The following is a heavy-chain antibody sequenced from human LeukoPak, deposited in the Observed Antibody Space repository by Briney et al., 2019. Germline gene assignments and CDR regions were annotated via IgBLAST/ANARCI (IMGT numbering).Heavy chain of an antibody. CDR1: GGSISSSSYY. CDR2: IYYSGST. J-gene: IGHJ5*02. CDR3: ARDIEHCSSTSCYASWFDP. D-gene: IGHD2-2*01. Sequence: NPSETLSLTCTDSGGSISSSSYYWGWIRQPPGKGLEWIGSIYYSGSTYYNPSLKSRVTISVDTSKNQFSLKLSSVTAADTAVYYCARDIEHCSSTSCYASWFDPWGQGTLVTVSS. V-gene: IGHV4-39*07.